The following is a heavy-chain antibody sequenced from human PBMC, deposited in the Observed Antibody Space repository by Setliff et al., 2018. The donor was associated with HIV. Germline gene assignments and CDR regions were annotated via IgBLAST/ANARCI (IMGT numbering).Heavy chain of an antibody. Sequence: PGGSLRLSCVASGLTFNRYWMSWVRQVPGKGLEWVSYISSSGSTIYYADSVKGRFTISRDNAKNSLYLQMNSLRAEETAVYYCTTFPRWNYWYFDLWGRGTLVTVSS. D-gene: IGHD1-1*01. CDR2: ISSSGSTI. J-gene: IGHJ2*01. CDR3: TTFPRWNYWYFDL. V-gene: IGHV3-48*04. CDR1: GLTFNRYW.